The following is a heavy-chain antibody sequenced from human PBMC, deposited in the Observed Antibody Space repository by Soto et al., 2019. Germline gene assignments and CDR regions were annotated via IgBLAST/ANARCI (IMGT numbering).Heavy chain of an antibody. CDR3: ARVRVERVRGVISLGGATKYNWFDP. D-gene: IGHD3-10*01. V-gene: IGHV4-30-2*01. J-gene: IGHJ5*02. Sequence: PSETLSLTCAVSGGSISSGGYSWSWIRQPPGKGLEWIGYIYHSGSTYYNPSLKSRVTISVDRSKNQFSLKLSSVTAADTAVYYCARVRVERVRGVISLGGATKYNWFDPWGQGTLVTVSS. CDR1: GGSISSGGYS. CDR2: IYHSGST.